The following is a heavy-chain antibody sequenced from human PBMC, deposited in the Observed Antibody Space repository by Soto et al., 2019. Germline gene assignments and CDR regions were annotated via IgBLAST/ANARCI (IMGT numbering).Heavy chain of an antibody. V-gene: IGHV1-69*06. Sequence: SVKVSCKASGGTFSSYAISWVRQAPGQGLEWMGGIIPIFGTANYAQKFQGRVTITADKSTSTAYMELSSLRSEDTAVYYCARELRNYYDRSGYYTRGAFDIWGQGTMVTLSS. CDR2: IIPIFGTA. J-gene: IGHJ3*02. CDR3: ARELRNYYDRSGYYTRGAFDI. D-gene: IGHD3-22*01. CDR1: GGTFSSYA.